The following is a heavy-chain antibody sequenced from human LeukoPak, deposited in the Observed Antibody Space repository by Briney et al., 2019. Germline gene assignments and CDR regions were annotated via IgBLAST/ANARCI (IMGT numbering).Heavy chain of an antibody. CDR2: LFSGGGT. Sequence: PGGSLRLSCAASGFSFRRYYMSWVRQAPGKGLQWVSVLFSGGGTYYADSVKDRFSISRDSSRETLFLQMNSLRADDTAVYYCARQGFDSGFDYWGHGTMVTVSS. D-gene: IGHD2-21*01. V-gene: IGHV3-66*04. J-gene: IGHJ4*01. CDR3: ARQGFDSGFDY. CDR1: GFSFRRYY.